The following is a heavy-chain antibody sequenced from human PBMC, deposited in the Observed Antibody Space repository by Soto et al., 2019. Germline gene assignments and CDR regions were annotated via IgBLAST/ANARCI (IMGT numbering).Heavy chain of an antibody. CDR2: IIPIFGTA. CDR3: ATHEIGHCISASCYKGGYYYGMDV. D-gene: IGHD2-2*02. Sequence: SVKVSCKASGGTFSSYAISWVRQAPGQGLEWMGGIIPIFGTADYAQKFQGRVTITADESTSTAYMELSSLRSEDTAMYYCATHEIGHCISASCYKGGYYYGMDVWGQGTTVTVSS. CDR1: GGTFSSYA. V-gene: IGHV1-69*13. J-gene: IGHJ6*02.